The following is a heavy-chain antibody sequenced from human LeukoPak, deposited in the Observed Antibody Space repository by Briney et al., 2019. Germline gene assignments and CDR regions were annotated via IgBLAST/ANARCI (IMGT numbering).Heavy chain of an antibody. D-gene: IGHD6-13*01. V-gene: IGHV4-4*07. J-gene: IGHJ6*03. Sequence: SETLSLTCTVSDGSMTNYYWSWIRQPAGKGLEWIGRIRTSGNNNYNPSLASRVTMSVDTSKNQFSLKLTSVTAADTAVYYCARGTIAADDYYYMDVWGKGTTVTISS. CDR1: DGSMTNYY. CDR3: ARGTIAADDYYYMDV. CDR2: IRTSGNN.